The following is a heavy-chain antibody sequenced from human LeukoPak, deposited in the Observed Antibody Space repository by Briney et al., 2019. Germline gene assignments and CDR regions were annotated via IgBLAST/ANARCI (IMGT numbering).Heavy chain of an antibody. Sequence: ASVKVSCKASGYTFTGYYMHWVRQAPGQGLEWMGRINPNSGGTNYAQKFQGRVTMTRDMSISTAYMELSRLRSDDTAVYYCARGRKGDCSSTSCSNRFDPWGQGTLVTVSS. J-gene: IGHJ5*02. CDR3: ARGRKGDCSSTSCSNRFDP. D-gene: IGHD2-2*01. CDR1: GYTFTGYY. CDR2: INPNSGGT. V-gene: IGHV1-2*06.